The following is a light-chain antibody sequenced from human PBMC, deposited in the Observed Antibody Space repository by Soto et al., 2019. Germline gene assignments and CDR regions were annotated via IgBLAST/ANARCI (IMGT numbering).Light chain of an antibody. CDR3: QQYAGYSRT. Sequence: DVQMTQSPSTLSASVGDRVTITCRASQGISGWLAWYQQRPGTAPKLMIYKASTLETGVPSRFSGSGSGTEFTLTINNLQPDDFATYYCQQYAGYSRTFGQGTKVEIK. J-gene: IGKJ1*01. CDR2: KAS. CDR1: QGISGW. V-gene: IGKV1-5*03.